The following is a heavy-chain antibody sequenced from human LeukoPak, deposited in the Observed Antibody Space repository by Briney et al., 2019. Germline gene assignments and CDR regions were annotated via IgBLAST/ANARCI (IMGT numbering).Heavy chain of an antibody. CDR2: ISWNSGSI. CDR3: AKAGYSSGCYDY. V-gene: IGHV3-9*01. J-gene: IGHJ4*02. CDR1: GFTFDDYA. Sequence: GRSLRLSCAASGFTFDDYAMHWVRQAPGKGLEWVSGISWNSGSIGYADSVKGRFTISRDNAKNSLYLQMNSLRAEDTALYYCAKAGYSSGCYDYWGQGTLVTVSS. D-gene: IGHD6-19*01.